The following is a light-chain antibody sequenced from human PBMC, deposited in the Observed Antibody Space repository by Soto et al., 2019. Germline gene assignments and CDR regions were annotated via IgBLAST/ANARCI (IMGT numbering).Light chain of an antibody. Sequence: QSVLTQPPSASGTPGQRVTISCSGSSSNIGSNAVSWYQQLPGTAPKVLIYSNNQRPSGVPDRFSGSKSGTSASLAISGLQSEDDADYYCATWDESLNGWVFGGGTKLTVL. CDR3: ATWDESLNGWV. V-gene: IGLV1-44*01. CDR2: SNN. J-gene: IGLJ3*02. CDR1: SSNIGSNA.